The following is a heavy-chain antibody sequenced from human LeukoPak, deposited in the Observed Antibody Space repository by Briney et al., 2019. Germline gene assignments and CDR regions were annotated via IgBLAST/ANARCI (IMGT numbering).Heavy chain of an antibody. D-gene: IGHD3-10*01. Sequence: ASVKVSCKASGYTFTGYNMHWVRQAPGQGLEWMGWINPNSGGTNYAQKFQGRVTMTRDTSISTAYMELSRLRSDDTAVYYCARDRITMVRGANNWFDPWGQGTLVTVSS. CDR1: GYTFTGYN. V-gene: IGHV1-2*02. J-gene: IGHJ5*02. CDR2: INPNSGGT. CDR3: ARDRITMVRGANNWFDP.